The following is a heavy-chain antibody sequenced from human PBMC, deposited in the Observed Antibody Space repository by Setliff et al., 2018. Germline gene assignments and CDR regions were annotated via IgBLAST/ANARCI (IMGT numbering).Heavy chain of an antibody. Sequence: SETLSLTCTVSGGSVSSGSYYWSWIRQPAGKGLEWFGHIYKSGSTNYNPSLKSQVTMSLDTSKNHFSLRLSSVTAADTAVYYCLRIRLVPHGHSWGQGTLVTVSS. CDR3: LRIRLVPHGHS. CDR2: IYKSGST. V-gene: IGHV4-61*10. CDR1: GGSVSSGSYY. J-gene: IGHJ4*02. D-gene: IGHD2-15*01.